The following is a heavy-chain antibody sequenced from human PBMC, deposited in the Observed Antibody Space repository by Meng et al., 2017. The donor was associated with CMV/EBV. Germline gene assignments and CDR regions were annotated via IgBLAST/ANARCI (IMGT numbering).Heavy chain of an antibody. J-gene: IGHJ5*02. V-gene: IGHV3-11*06. CDR1: GFTFSDYY. D-gene: IGHD3-22*01. CDR2: ISSSSSYT. CDR3: ARDRRYYDSSGYYPA. Sequence: VGLVESGGGLVKPGGSLGLSWSASGFTFSDYYMSWIRQAPGKGLEWVSYISSSSSYTNYADSVKGRFTISRDNAKNSLYLQMNSLRAEDTAVYYCARDRRYYDSSGYYPAWGQGTLVTVSS.